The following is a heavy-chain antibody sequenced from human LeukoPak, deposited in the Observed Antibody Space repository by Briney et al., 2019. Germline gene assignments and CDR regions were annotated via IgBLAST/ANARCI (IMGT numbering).Heavy chain of an antibody. V-gene: IGHV3-30-3*01. CDR2: ISYDGSNK. CDR1: GFTFSNYA. D-gene: IGHD6-13*01. CDR3: ARAGSSSRYSLDLYYYYYYGMDV. Sequence: GRSLRLSCAASGFTFSNYAMHWVRQAPGKGLEWVAVISYDGSNKYYADSVKGRFTISRDNSKNTLYLQMNSLRAEDTAVYYCARAGSSSRYSLDLYYYYYYGMDVWGQGTTVTVSS. J-gene: IGHJ6*02.